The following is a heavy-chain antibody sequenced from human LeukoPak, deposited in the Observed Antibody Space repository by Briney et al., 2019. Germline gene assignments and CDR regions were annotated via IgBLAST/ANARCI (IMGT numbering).Heavy chain of an antibody. CDR1: GGTFSSYA. CDR3: ARDSSEFWSLILH. J-gene: IGHJ1*01. D-gene: IGHD3-3*01. Sequence: GASVKVSCKASGGTFSSYAFSWVRQAPGQGLEWMGGIIPIFGTAKYAQKFQGRVTITADESTSTAYMELSSLRSEDTAVYYCARDSSEFWSLILHWGQGTLVTVSS. V-gene: IGHV1-69*13. CDR2: IIPIFGTA.